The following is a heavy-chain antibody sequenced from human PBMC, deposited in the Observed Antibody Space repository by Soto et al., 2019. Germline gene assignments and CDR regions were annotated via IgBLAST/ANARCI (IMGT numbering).Heavy chain of an antibody. CDR3: AKGRYCSGGNCYSAFMDV. D-gene: IGHD2-15*01. J-gene: IGHJ6*03. CDR2: IWYDGSNK. CDR1: GFSFSTYV. Sequence: SLRLSCAASGFSFSTYVMHWVRQAPGKGLEWVAVIWYDGSNKYYADSVKGRFTISRDNSKSTLDLQMNSLRDEDTALYFCAKGRYCSGGNCYSAFMDVWGKGTTVTVSS. V-gene: IGHV3-33*03.